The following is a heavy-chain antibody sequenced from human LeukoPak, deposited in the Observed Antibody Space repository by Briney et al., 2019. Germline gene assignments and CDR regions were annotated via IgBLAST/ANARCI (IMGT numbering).Heavy chain of an antibody. V-gene: IGHV4-59*01. CDR1: GGSITGYY. Sequence: SETLSLTCTVSGGSITGYYWTWIRQPPGKGLEWIGYIYYSGSTNYHPSLESRVTLSVDTSKKQFSLKLSSVTAADTAVYFCARGLLVGNTGYYFDYWGQGALVTVSS. CDR2: IYYSGST. J-gene: IGHJ4*02. D-gene: IGHD1-26*01. CDR3: ARGLLVGNTGYYFDY.